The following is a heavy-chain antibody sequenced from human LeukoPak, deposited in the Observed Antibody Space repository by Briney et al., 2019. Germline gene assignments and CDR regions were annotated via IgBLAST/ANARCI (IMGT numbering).Heavy chain of an antibody. V-gene: IGHV3-23*01. Sequence: GGTLRLSCAASGFTFSSYGMSWVRQAPGKGLEWVSGISGSGGSTYYADSVKGRFTISRDNSKNTLYLQMNSLRAADTAVYYCARDKGTSCLSSFDYWGQGTLVTVSS. CDR2: ISGSGGST. CDR1: GFTFSSYG. CDR3: ARDKGTSCLSSFDY. D-gene: IGHD6-6*01. J-gene: IGHJ4*02.